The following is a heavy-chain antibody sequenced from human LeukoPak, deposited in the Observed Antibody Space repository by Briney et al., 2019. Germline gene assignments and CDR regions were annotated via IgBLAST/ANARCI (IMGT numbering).Heavy chain of an antibody. CDR2: FDPEDGET. CDR3: ATAADYDILTGYYNGLDY. Sequence: ASVKVSCKVSGYTLTELPMHWVRQAPGKGLEWMGGFDPEDGETIYAQKFQGRVTMTEDTSTDTAYMELSSLRSEDTAVYYCATAADYDILTGYYNGLDYWGQGTLVTVSS. V-gene: IGHV1-24*01. J-gene: IGHJ4*02. CDR1: GYTLTELP. D-gene: IGHD3-9*01.